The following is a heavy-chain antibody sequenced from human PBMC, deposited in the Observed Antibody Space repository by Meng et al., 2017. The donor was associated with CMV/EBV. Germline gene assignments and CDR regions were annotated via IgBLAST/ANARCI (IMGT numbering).Heavy chain of an antibody. V-gene: IGHV3-43D*03. CDR3: AKDIAAAAPLQYEPPLEGIYYYYGRDV. D-gene: IGHD6-13*01. CDR2: ISWDGGST. Sequence: GGSLRLSCAASGFTFDDYAMHWVRQAPGKGLEWVSLISWDGGSTYYADSVKGRFTISRDNSKNSLYLQMNSLRAEDTALYYCAKDIAAAAPLQYEPPLEGIYYYYGRDVWGQGTTVTVSS. CDR1: GFTFDDYA. J-gene: IGHJ6*02.